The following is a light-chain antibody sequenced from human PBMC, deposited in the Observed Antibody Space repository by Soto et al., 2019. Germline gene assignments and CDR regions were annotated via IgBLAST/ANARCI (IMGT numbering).Light chain of an antibody. V-gene: IGLV2-23*01. CDR3: CSYAGSTTWV. CDR2: EAF. CDR1: SSDIGSDKL. J-gene: IGLJ3*02. Sequence: QSVLTQPASVSGSPGQSITISCTGTSSDIGSDKLVSWYQQHPGRAPKIIIYEAFKRPSGVSNRFSGSRSGNTASLPISGLRGEDEADYYCCSYAGSTTWVFGGGTKVTVL.